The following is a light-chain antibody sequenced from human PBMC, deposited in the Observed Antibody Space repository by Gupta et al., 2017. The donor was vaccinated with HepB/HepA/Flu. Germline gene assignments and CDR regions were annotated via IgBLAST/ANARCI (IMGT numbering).Light chain of an antibody. CDR2: SNN. CDR3: AAWDDSLNGVL. J-gene: IGLJ2*01. V-gene: IGLV1-44*01. Sequence: QSVLTQPPSASGTPGQSVILSCSGSRSNVGSNTLIWYQQFPGTAPNRLIYSNNQRPSGVPDRFSGSKSGTSVSLAISGLQYEDEADYYCAAWDDSLNGVLFGGGTKLTVL. CDR1: RSNVGSNT.